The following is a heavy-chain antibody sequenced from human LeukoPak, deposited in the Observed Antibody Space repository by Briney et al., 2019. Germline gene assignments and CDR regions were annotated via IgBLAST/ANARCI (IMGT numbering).Heavy chain of an antibody. Sequence: GGSLRLSCAASGFTFSSYGMSWVRQAPGKGLEWVSAISGSGGSTYYADSVKGRFTISRDNSKNTLYLQMNSLRAEDTAVYYCAKDRKKNPYYYDSSGYSYYWGQGTLVTVSS. V-gene: IGHV3-23*01. CDR3: AKDRKKNPYYYDSSGYSYY. CDR1: GFTFSSYG. D-gene: IGHD3-22*01. J-gene: IGHJ4*02. CDR2: ISGSGGST.